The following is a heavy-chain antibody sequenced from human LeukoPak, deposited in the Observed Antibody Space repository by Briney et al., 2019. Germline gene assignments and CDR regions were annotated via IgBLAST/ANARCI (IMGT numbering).Heavy chain of an antibody. D-gene: IGHD3-10*01. J-gene: IGHJ4*02. CDR3: ARREGDYYGSGSYPFDY. Sequence: ASVKVSCKASGYTFTSYAMNWVRQAPGQGLEWMGWINTNTGNPTYAQAFTGRFVFSLDTSVSTAYLQISSLKAEDTAVYYCARREGDYYGSGSYPFDYWGQGTLVTVSS. CDR1: GYTFTSYA. V-gene: IGHV7-4-1*02. CDR2: INTNTGNP.